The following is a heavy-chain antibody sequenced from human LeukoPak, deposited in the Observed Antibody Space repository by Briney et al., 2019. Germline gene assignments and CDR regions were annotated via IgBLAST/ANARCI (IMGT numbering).Heavy chain of an antibody. J-gene: IGHJ4*02. CDR1: GYTFTSYG. V-gene: IGHV1-2*02. CDR3: ARDMNYYDSSGIDY. D-gene: IGHD3-22*01. Sequence: ASVKVSCKASGYTFTSYGISWVRQAPGQGLEWMGWINPNSGGTNYAQKFQGRVTMTRDTSISTAYMELSRLRSDDTAVYYCARDMNYYDSSGIDYWGQGTLVTVSS. CDR2: INPNSGGT.